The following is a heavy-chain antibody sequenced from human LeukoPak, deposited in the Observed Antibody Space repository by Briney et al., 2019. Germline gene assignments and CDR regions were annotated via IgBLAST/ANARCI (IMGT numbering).Heavy chain of an antibody. D-gene: IGHD2-21*01. CDR3: ATSIVVVIALDF. Sequence: ASVKVSCKASGYTFTGYYMHWVRQAPGQGLEWMGWINPNSGGTNYAQKFQGRVTMTEDTSTDTSYMELSSLRSEDTAVYYCATSIVVVIALDFWGRGTLVTVSS. CDR2: INPNSGGT. CDR1: GYTFTGYY. V-gene: IGHV1-2*02. J-gene: IGHJ4*02.